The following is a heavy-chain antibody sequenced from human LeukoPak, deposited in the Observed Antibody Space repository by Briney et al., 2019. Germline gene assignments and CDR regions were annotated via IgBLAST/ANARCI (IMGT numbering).Heavy chain of an antibody. D-gene: IGHD3-22*01. CDR3: ASDFNYYDSRG. Sequence: SETLSLTCTVSGGSISSYYWSWIRQPPGKGLEWIGYIYYSGSTYYNPSLKSRVTISVDTSKNQFSLKLSSVTAADTAVYYCASDFNYYDSRGWGQGTLVTVSS. V-gene: IGHV4-59*08. CDR2: IYYSGST. J-gene: IGHJ4*02. CDR1: GGSISSYY.